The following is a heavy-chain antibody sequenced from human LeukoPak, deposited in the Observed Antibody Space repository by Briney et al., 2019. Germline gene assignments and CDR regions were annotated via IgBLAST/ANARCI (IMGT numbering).Heavy chain of an antibody. CDR2: IYYSGST. V-gene: IGHV4-39*01. Sequence: SETLSLXCTVSGGSVSSSSYYWGWIRQPPGKGLEGIGSIYYSGSTYYNPSLKSRVTISVDTSNNQFSLKLNSVTAADTAVYYCARHVFASGSYRDYWGQGTLVTVSS. CDR1: GGSVSSSSYY. D-gene: IGHD3-10*01. J-gene: IGHJ4*02. CDR3: ARHVFASGSYRDY.